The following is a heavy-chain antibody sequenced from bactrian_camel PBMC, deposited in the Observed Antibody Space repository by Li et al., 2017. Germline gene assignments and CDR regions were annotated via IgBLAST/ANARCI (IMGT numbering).Heavy chain of an antibody. V-gene: IGHV3S10*01. Sequence: DVQLVESGGGSVQAGGSLRLSCAAPGYTYDTYCMGWFRQAPGKEREGLATIDSDGDAAYADSMKGRFTISLDSAKNMVYLRMNSLKPEDTAMYYCVADRSQCYFGGIMVEAQFNSWGQGTQVTVS. CDR1: GYTYDTYC. J-gene: IGHJ6*01. CDR3: VADRSQCYFGGIMVEAQFNS. CDR2: IDSDGDA. D-gene: IGHD2*01.